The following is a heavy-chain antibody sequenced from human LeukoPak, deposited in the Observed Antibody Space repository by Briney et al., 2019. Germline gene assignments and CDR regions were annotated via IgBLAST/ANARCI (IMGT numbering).Heavy chain of an antibody. J-gene: IGHJ3*02. D-gene: IGHD2-8*01. V-gene: IGHV4-34*01. Sequence: SETLSLTCAVYGGSFSGYYWSWIRQPPGKGLEWIGEINHSGSTNYNPSLKSRVTISVDTSKNQFSLKLSSVTAADTAVYYCARVPVYAKAFDIWGQGTMVTVSS. CDR3: ARVPVYAKAFDI. CDR1: GGSFSGYY. CDR2: INHSGST.